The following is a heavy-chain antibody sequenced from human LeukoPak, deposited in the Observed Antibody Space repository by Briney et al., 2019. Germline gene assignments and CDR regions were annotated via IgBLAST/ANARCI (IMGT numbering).Heavy chain of an antibody. CDR2: ISSSSSYI. CDR3: ARSFCSTTTCFDP. D-gene: IGHD2-2*01. Sequence: GGSLRLSCAASGFSFSSYTMSWVRQAPGKGLEWVSSISSSSSYIYYADSVKGRFTISRDNGKESVFLQMNSLRAEDTGVYFCARSFCSTTTCFDPWGQGTLVTVSS. CDR1: GFSFSSYT. J-gene: IGHJ5*02. V-gene: IGHV3-21*01.